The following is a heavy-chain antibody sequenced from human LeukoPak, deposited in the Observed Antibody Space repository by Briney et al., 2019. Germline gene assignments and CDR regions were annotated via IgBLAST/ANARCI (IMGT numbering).Heavy chain of an antibody. J-gene: IGHJ4*02. CDR1: GGSFSGYY. CDR2: INHSGST. CDR3: ARGWRWPPAFDY. V-gene: IGHV4-34*01. D-gene: IGHD4-23*01. Sequence: SETLSLTCAVYGGSFSGYYWSWIRQPPGKGLEWIGEINHSGSTNYNPSLKSRVTISVDTSKNQFSLKLSSVTAADTAVYYCARGWRWPPAFDYWGQGTLVTVSS.